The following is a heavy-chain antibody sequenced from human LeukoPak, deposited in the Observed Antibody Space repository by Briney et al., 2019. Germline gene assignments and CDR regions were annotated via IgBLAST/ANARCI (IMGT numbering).Heavy chain of an antibody. J-gene: IGHJ4*02. CDR1: GFTFSSYG. D-gene: IGHD1-26*01. CDR3: AKDSVGATYGY. CDR2: ISYDGSNK. Sequence: GRSLRLSCAASGFTFSSYGMHWVRQAPGKGLVWVAVISYDGSNKYYADSVKGRFTISRDNSKNTLYLQMNSLRAEDTAVYYCAKDSVGATYGYWGQGTLVTVSS. V-gene: IGHV3-30*18.